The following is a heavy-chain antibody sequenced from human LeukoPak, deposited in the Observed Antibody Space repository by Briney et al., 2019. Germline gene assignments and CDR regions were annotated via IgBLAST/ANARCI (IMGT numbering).Heavy chain of an antibody. J-gene: IGHJ5*02. V-gene: IGHV1-2*02. D-gene: IGHD4-11*01. CDR2: INPNSGGT. Sequence: ASVKVSCKASGYTFTGYYMHWVRQAPGQGLEWMGWINPNSGGTNYAQKFQGRVTMTRDTSISTAYMELSRLRSDDTAVYYCARGGTTVSLVVWFDPWGQGTLVTVSS. CDR1: GYTFTGYY. CDR3: ARGGTTVSLVVWFDP.